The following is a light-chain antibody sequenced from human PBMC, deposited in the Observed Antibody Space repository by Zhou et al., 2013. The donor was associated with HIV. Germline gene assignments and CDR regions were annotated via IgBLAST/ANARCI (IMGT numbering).Light chain of an antibody. CDR3: QQYGSSPYT. CDR2: DAS. V-gene: IGKV3-20*01. CDR1: QSVSTSY. J-gene: IGKJ2*01. Sequence: PGDRATLSCRASQSVSTSYLAWYQQKPGQAPRLLIYDASSRATHIPDRFSGSGSGADFTLTISRLEPEDFAVYYCQQYGSSPYTFGQGTKLEIK.